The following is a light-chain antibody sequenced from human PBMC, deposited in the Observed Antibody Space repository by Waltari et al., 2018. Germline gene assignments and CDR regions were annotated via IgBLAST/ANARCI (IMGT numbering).Light chain of an antibody. J-gene: IGKJ3*01. CDR2: ASS. CDR3: QQSSSSPIT. CDR1: QNIDNY. Sequence: DIQMTQSPSSLSASVGDRVIITCRASQNIDNYLNWYQQKPGKAPKLLIYASSNLQSGVPSRFSGDGSGTDLTLTISTLQPADFATYYCQQSSSSPITFGPGTKVDVK. V-gene: IGKV1-39*01.